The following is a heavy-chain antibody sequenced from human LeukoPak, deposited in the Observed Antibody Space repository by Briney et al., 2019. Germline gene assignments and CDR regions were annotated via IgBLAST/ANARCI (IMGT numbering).Heavy chain of an antibody. CDR2: ISSST. J-gene: IGHJ5*02. Sequence: GGTLRLSCAASGFTFSNYGMGWVRQAPGKGLEWVSVISSSTYYADSVRGRFTISRDNYKNTAYLQMTSLRAEDTAVYYCARDRLITMVRARGENWFDPWGQGTLVTVSS. CDR3: ARDRLITMVRARGENWFDP. D-gene: IGHD3-10*01. CDR1: GFTFSNYG. V-gene: IGHV3-23*01.